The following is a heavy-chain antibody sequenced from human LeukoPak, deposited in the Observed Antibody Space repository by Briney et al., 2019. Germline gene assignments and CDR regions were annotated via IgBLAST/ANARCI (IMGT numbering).Heavy chain of an antibody. CDR1: GFTFTGYY. CDR3: ARVRVGEDLDY. J-gene: IGHJ4*02. V-gene: IGHV1-2*02. Sequence: ASVKVSCKASGFTFTGYYMHWVRQAPGQGLEWMGWINPNSGGTNYAQKFQGRVTMTRDASISAAYMELSRLTSDDTAVYYCARVRVGEDLDYWGQGTLVTVSS. D-gene: IGHD3-16*01. CDR2: INPNSGGT.